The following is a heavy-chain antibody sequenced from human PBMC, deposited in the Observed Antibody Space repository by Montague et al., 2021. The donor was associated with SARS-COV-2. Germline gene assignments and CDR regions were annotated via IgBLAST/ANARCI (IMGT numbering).Heavy chain of an antibody. CDR2: IYYSGST. J-gene: IGHJ3*02. Sequence: SETLSLTCTVSGGSISSRSYYWGWIRKPRGKGLEWIGSIYYSGSTYYXXXLKSRVTISVDTSKNQFSLKLSSVTAADTAVYYCARLRGDYGGTYDTFDIWGQGTMVTVSS. D-gene: IGHD4-23*01. V-gene: IGHV4-39*01. CDR1: GGSISSRSYY. CDR3: ARLRGDYGGTYDTFDI.